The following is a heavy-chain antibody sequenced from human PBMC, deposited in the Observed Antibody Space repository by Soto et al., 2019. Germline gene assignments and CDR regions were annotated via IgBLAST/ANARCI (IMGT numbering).Heavy chain of an antibody. CDR2: IVSGSTYT. V-gene: IGHV3-11*06. CDR1: GFTFSDYY. D-gene: IGHD2-21*01. J-gene: IGHJ6*02. Sequence: VQLVESGGGLVKPGGSLRLSCAASGFTFSDYYMSWTRQAPGKGLEWIAYIVSGSTYTNYADSVKGRFTISRDNDKESLYLQMNSLRADDTALYYCARVDGESRMDVWGQGTTVSVS. CDR3: ARVDGESRMDV.